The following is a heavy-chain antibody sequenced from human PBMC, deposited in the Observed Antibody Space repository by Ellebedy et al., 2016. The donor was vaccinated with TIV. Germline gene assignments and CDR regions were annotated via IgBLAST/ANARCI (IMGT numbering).Heavy chain of an antibody. CDR3: ARLGEWLPMGGI. V-gene: IGHV4-39*01. CDR1: GGSISSNSYY. J-gene: IGHJ4*02. Sequence: SETLSLXCTVSGGSISSNSYYWGWIRQPPGKGLEWIGSIYYSGSTYYNPSLKSRVTISVDTSKNQFSLKLSSVTAADTAVYYCARLGEWLPMGGIWGQGTLVTVSS. CDR2: IYYSGST. D-gene: IGHD3-3*01.